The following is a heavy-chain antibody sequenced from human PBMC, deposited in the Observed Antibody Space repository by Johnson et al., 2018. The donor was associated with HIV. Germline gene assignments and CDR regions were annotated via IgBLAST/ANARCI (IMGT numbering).Heavy chain of an antibody. V-gene: IGHV3-30*03. Sequence: HVQLVESGGGVVQPGRSLRLSCAASGFTFSSYGMHWVRQAPGKGLEWVAVISYYGTKKNYADSVKGRFTISRDNAKNSLYLQMNSLEAEDTALYYCARFLGYYDSNGYYFGDGFDVWGLGTMVTVSS. D-gene: IGHD3-22*01. CDR2: ISYYGTKK. J-gene: IGHJ3*01. CDR3: ARFLGYYDSNGYYFGDGFDV. CDR1: GFTFSSYG.